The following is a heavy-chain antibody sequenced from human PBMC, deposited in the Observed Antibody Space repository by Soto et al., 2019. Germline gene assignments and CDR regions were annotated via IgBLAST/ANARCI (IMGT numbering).Heavy chain of an antibody. CDR3: ARVYPVYGAIDY. J-gene: IGHJ4*02. V-gene: IGHV4-4*02. CDR1: GGSISSSNW. D-gene: IGHD4-17*01. Sequence: PSETLSLTCAVSGGSISSSNWWSWVRQPPGKGLEWIGEIYHSGSTNYNPSLKSRVTISVDKSKYQFSLKLSSVTAADTAVYYCARVYPVYGAIDYWGQGTLVTVSS. CDR2: IYHSGST.